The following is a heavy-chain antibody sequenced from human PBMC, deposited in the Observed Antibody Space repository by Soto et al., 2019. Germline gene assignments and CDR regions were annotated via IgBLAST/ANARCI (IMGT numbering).Heavy chain of an antibody. J-gene: IGHJ4*02. CDR3: ARVNGYNAHEFDY. D-gene: IGHD5-12*01. CDR2: INPNSGGT. Sequence: ASVKVSCKASGYTFTGYYMHWVRQAPGQGLEWMGWINPNSGGTNYAQKFQGRVTMTRDTSISTAYMELSRLRSDDTAVYYCARVNGYNAHEFDYWGQGTLVTVSS. V-gene: IGHV1-2*02. CDR1: GYTFTGYY.